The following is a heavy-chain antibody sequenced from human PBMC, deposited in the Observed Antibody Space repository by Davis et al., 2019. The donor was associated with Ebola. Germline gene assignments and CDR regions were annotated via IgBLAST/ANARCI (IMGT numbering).Heavy chain of an antibody. CDR1: GYTFTSYG. CDR2: IIPIFGTA. V-gene: IGHV1-69*13. D-gene: IGHD3-10*01. Sequence: SVKVSCKASGYTFTSYGISWVRQAPGQGLEWMGGIIPIFGTANYAQKFQGRVTITADESTSTAYMELSSLRSEDTAVYYCAREGGYGSEHYYYYYMDVWGKGTTVTVSS. CDR3: AREGGYGSEHYYYYYMDV. J-gene: IGHJ6*03.